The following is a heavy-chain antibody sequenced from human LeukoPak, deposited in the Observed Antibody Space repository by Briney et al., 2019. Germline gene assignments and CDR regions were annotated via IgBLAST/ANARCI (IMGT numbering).Heavy chain of an antibody. Sequence: GRSLRLSCAASGFTFSSYGMHWVRQAPGKGLEWVAVISYDGSNKYYADSLKGRFTISRDNSKNTLYLQMNSLRAEDTAVYYCAKAQWELLLGVGYWGQGTLVTVSS. CDR3: AKAQWELLLGVGY. V-gene: IGHV3-30*18. J-gene: IGHJ4*02. D-gene: IGHD1-26*01. CDR1: GFTFSSYG. CDR2: ISYDGSNK.